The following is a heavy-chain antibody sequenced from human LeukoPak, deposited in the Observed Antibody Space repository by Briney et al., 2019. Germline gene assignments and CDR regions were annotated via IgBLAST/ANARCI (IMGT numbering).Heavy chain of an antibody. Sequence: PGGSLRLTCAASGFTFSSYSINWVRQAPGKGLEWVSYISSSSSTIYYADSVKGRFTISRDNAKNSLYLQMNSLRAEDTAVYYCARDNGITIFGVVILSPDAFDIWGQGTMVTVSS. CDR3: ARDNGITIFGVVILSPDAFDI. D-gene: IGHD3-3*01. CDR2: ISSSSSTI. CDR1: GFTFSSYS. V-gene: IGHV3-48*01. J-gene: IGHJ3*02.